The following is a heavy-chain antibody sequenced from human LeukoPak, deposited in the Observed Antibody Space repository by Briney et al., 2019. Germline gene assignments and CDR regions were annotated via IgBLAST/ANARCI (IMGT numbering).Heavy chain of an antibody. V-gene: IGHV3-30-3*01. CDR1: GFTFRNYV. D-gene: IGHD3-10*01. J-gene: IGHJ4*02. CDR2: TSSDLNVK. CDR3: AREGYYGSGSPPSLYFDY. Sequence: GGSLRLSCAASGFTFRNYVIHWVRQAPGKGLEWVAVTSSDLNVKLYADSVKGRFTISRDNSRSTLYLQMNSLRPEDTAIYYCAREGYYGSGSPPSLYFDYWGQGTLATVSS.